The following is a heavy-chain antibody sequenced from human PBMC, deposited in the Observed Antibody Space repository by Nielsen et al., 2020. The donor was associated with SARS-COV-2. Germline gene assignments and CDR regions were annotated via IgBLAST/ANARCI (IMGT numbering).Heavy chain of an antibody. CDR1: GGSISSSSHY. Sequence: SETLSLTCTVSGGSISSSSHYWGWIRQPPGKGLEWIGTIYYSGTTYYNSSLKSRLTMSVDTSNNQFSLLMGSVTAADTAVYYCARRVAKSGWYGESTKYYFDYWGQGTLVTVSS. CDR2: IYYSGTT. D-gene: IGHD6-19*01. V-gene: IGHV4-39*01. CDR3: ARRVAKSGWYGESTKYYFDY. J-gene: IGHJ4*02.